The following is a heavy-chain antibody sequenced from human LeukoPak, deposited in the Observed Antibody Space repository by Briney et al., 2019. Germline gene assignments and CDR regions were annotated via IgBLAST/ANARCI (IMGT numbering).Heavy chain of an antibody. J-gene: IGHJ4*02. CDR3: ARGGFDGDYRSQFDY. D-gene: IGHD4-17*01. CDR2: INHSGST. Sequence: KPSETLSLTCAVYGGSFSGYYWSWIRQPPGKGLEWIGEINHSGSTNYNPPLKSRVTISVDTSKNQFSLKLSSVSAADTAVYYCARGGFDGDYRSQFDYWGQGTLVTVSS. V-gene: IGHV4-34*01. CDR1: GGSFSGYY.